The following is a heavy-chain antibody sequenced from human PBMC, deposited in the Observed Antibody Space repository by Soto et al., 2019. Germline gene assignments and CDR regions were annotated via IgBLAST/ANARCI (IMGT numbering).Heavy chain of an antibody. CDR1: GFTFSSYS. J-gene: IGHJ6*03. CDR3: ARGQYADYYYMDV. V-gene: IGHV3-21*01. CDR2: ISSSSSYI. Sequence: EVQLVESGGGLVKPGGSLRLSCVVSGFTFSSYSMNWVRQAPGKGLEWVSSISSSSSYIHNADSGKGRFTISRDNAKNSVYLQMTSLRAEDPAVYYCARGQYADYYYMDVWGKGTTVTVSS. D-gene: IGHD2-2*01.